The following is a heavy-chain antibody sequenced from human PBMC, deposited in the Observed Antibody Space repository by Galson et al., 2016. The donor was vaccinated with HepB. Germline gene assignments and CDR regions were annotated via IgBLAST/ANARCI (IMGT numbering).Heavy chain of an antibody. CDR2: IYPGDSDT. CDR1: GYSFISYW. Sequence: QSGAEVKKPGESLKISCKGSGYSFISYWIGWVRQVPGKGLEWMGVIYPGDSDTRYSPSFQGQVTISVDKSIRTAYLQWSSLKASDTAMYYCASRDLHCSTSSCYNYWGQGTLVTVSS. D-gene: IGHD2-2*02. J-gene: IGHJ4*02. CDR3: ASRDLHCSTSSCYNY. V-gene: IGHV5-51*01.